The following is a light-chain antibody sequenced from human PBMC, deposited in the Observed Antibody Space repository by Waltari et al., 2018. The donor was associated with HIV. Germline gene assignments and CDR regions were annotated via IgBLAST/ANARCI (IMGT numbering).Light chain of an antibody. CDR1: SNDLGRYDL. CDR2: DVT. J-gene: IGLJ3*02. V-gene: IGLV2-23*02. CDR3: CSYAGITTWV. Sequence: QSALTQPASVSGSPGQSITISCTGTSNDLGRYDLVSWYQHQPVRAPKLIIYDVTKWPAGVSHRFSGSKSGATASLTISGLQAEDEADYYCCSYAGITTWVFGGGTKVTVL.